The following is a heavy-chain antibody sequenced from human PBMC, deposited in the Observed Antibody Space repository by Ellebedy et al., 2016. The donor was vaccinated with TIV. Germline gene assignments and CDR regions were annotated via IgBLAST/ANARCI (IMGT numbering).Heavy chain of an antibody. J-gene: IGHJ5*02. Sequence: MPSETLSLTCTVSGYSIRSGYYWGWIRQPPGKGLEWIGSMYHSGNIYSNPSLKSRVTISVDTSKNQVSLNLSSVTAADTAVYYCARDPALPRGRFDPWGQGTLVTVSS. V-gene: IGHV4-38-2*02. CDR1: GYSIRSGYY. CDR3: ARDPALPRGRFDP. CDR2: MYHSGNI.